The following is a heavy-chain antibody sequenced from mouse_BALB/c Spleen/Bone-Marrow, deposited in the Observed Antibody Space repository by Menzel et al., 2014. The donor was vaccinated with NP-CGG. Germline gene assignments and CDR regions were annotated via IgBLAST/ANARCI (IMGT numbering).Heavy chain of an antibody. CDR1: GFSLTSYG. CDR2: IWAGGST. Sequence: VKLEESGPGLVAPSQSLSITCTVSGFSLTSYGVHWVRQPPGKGLEWLRVIWAGGSTNYNSALMSRLSISKDNSKSQVFLKMNSLQTDDTAMYYCARDGLYGNYAMDYWGQGTSVTVSS. V-gene: IGHV2-9*02. J-gene: IGHJ4*01. CDR3: ARDGLYGNYAMDY. D-gene: IGHD2-1*01.